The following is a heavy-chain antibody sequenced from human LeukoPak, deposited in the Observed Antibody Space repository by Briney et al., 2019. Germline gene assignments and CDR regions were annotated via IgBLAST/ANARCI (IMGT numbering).Heavy chain of an antibody. D-gene: IGHD3-22*01. J-gene: IGHJ4*02. CDR2: IYHSGST. CDR1: GGSISSSNW. V-gene: IGHV4-4*02. CDR3: ARVAHYDSSGWPIKVFDY. Sequence: PSGTLSLTCAVSGGSISSSNWWSWVRQPPGKGLEWIGEIYHSGSTNYNPSLKSRVTISVDTSKNQFSLRLSSVTAADTAVYYCARVAHYDSSGWPIKVFDYWGQGTLVTVSS.